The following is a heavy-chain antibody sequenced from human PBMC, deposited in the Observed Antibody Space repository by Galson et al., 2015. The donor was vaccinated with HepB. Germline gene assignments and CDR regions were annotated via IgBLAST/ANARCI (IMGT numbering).Heavy chain of an antibody. Sequence: CAISGDSVSSKSAAWNWIRQSPSRGLEWLGRTYYRSKWRTDYAVFVKSRITINPDTSKNQISLQLNSVTPEDKALYYCAREDETGVGWFDPWGQGTLVTVSS. V-gene: IGHV6-1*01. CDR1: GDSVSSKSAA. J-gene: IGHJ5*02. CDR2: TYYRSKWRT. D-gene: IGHD1-14*01. CDR3: AREDETGVGWFDP.